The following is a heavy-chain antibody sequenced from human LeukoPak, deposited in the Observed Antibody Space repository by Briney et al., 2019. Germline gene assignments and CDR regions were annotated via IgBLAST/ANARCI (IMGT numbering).Heavy chain of an antibody. D-gene: IGHD1-26*01. J-gene: IGHJ4*02. CDR2: ISGSGGGT. CDR3: ARMNSGSCY. V-gene: IGHV3-23*01. Sequence: GGSLRLSCAASGFTFSSYAMSWVRQAPGKGLEWVSVISGSGGGTYYADSVKGRFTISRDNSKNTLYLQMNSLRAEDTAVYYCARMNSGSCYWGQGTLVTVSS. CDR1: GFTFSSYA.